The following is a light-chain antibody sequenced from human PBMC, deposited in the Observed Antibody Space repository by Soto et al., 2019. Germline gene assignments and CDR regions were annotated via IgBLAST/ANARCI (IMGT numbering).Light chain of an antibody. V-gene: IGKV1-5*01. CDR1: QSISSW. CDR2: DAS. Sequence: DIKMTQASSTLWAYVGDRVAITCRASQSISSWLAWYQQKPGKAPKLLIYDASSLESGVPSRFSGSGSGTEFTLTISSLQPDDFATYYCQQYNSYSPTFGQGTRLEIK. J-gene: IGKJ5*01. CDR3: QQYNSYSPT.